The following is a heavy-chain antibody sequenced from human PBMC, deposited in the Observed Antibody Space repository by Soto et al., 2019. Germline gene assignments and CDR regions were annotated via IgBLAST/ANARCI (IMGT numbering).Heavy chain of an antibody. CDR2: IYYIGST. Sequence: QVQLQESGPGLVKPSQTLSLTCTVSGGSISSGDYYWSWIRQPPGKGLEWIGYIYYIGSTYYNPSLKGRVTISVDTSKNQCSLKLSSVTAADTAVYYCGGLLWGSDGMDVWGQGTTVTVSS. CDR3: GGLLWGSDGMDV. V-gene: IGHV4-30-4*01. J-gene: IGHJ6*02. D-gene: IGHD3-3*01. CDR1: GGSISSGDYY.